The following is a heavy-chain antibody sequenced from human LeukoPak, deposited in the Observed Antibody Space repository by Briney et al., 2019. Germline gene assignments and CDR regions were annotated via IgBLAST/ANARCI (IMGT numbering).Heavy chain of an antibody. V-gene: IGHV3-23*01. J-gene: IGHJ4*02. CDR1: GFTFNSYA. CDR2: IVSSGGTT. Sequence: TGGSLRPSCAASGFTFNSYAMSWVRQAPGKGLEWVSAIVSSGGTTYYADSVKGRFIISRDNSKNTLYLQMNSLSAEDTALYYCAKGHNRNDYWGQGTLVTVSS. D-gene: IGHD1-14*01. CDR3: AKGHNRNDY.